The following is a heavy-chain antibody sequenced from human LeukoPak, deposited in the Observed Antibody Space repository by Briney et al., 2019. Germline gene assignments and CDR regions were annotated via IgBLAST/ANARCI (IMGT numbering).Heavy chain of an antibody. CDR2: IYPGDSDT. V-gene: IGHV5-51*01. CDR3: ARQQVAYYYYYGMDV. CDR1: GYSFTTYW. D-gene: IGHD2-15*01. J-gene: IGHJ6*04. Sequence: GASLQISCEGSGYSFTTYWIAWVRQLPGKGLEWMGIIYPGDSDTRYSPSFQGQVTISADKSISTAFLQWSSLKASDTAMYYCARQQVAYYYYYGMDVWGKGTTVTVSS.